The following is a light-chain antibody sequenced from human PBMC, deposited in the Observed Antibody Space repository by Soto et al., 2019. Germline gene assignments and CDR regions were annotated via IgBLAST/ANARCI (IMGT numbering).Light chain of an antibody. CDR1: QSVPKNY. V-gene: IGKV3-20*01. CDR2: DVS. CDR3: QQYATAPLT. Sequence: EIVLTQSPGTLSLSPGEGATLSCRASQSVPKNYLGWYKQKTGQAPRLLIYDVSNRATDVSDRFSGSGSEIDFTLTISGLEPEDFAVYYCQQYATAPLTFGGGTKLEIK. J-gene: IGKJ4*01.